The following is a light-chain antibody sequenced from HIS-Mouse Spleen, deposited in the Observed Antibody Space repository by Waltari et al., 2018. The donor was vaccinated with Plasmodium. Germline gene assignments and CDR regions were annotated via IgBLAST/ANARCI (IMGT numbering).Light chain of an antibody. CDR1: QDISNY. CDR3: QQYDNLPPLFT. J-gene: IGKJ3*01. CDR2: DAS. V-gene: IGKV1-33*01. Sequence: DIHMTQSPSSLSASVGDRVTITSQASQDISNYLNWYQQKPGKAPKLLIYDASNLETGVPSRFSGSGSGTDFTFTISSLQPEDIATYYCQQYDNLPPLFTFGPGTKVDIK.